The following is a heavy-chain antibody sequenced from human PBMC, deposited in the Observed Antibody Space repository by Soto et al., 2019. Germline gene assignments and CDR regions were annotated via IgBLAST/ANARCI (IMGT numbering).Heavy chain of an antibody. CDR1: GFSFRDHS. CDR2: ISSSSENI. Sequence: PGGPLRLSCVGSGFSFRDHSMNWVRQPPGKGLQWISYISSSSENIYYADSVKGRFTVSRDNAKNTLFLQMNSLRDDDSAIYYCARLPKGSVVTGWGQGSLVTVS. D-gene: IGHD2-21*02. V-gene: IGHV3-48*02. CDR3: ARLPKGSVVTG. J-gene: IGHJ4*01.